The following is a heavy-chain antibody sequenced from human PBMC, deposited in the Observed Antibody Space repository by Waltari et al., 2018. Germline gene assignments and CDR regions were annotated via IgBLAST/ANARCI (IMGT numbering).Heavy chain of an antibody. CDR3: ATARGSYYLMDAFDI. CDR1: GYTLTELS. V-gene: IGHV1-24*01. Sequence: QVQLVQSGAEVKKPGASVKVSCKVSGYTLTELSMTWVRQAPGKGLEWRGGLDPEDGETIYAQKYQGRVTMTEDTSTDTAYMELSSLRSEDTAVYYCATARGSYYLMDAFDIWGQGTMVTVSS. D-gene: IGHD1-26*01. CDR2: LDPEDGET. J-gene: IGHJ3*02.